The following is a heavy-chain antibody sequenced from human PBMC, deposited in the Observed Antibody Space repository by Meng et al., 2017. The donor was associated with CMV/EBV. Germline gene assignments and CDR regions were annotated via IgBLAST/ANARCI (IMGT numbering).Heavy chain of an antibody. J-gene: IGHJ6*02. CDR3: ARGIWFGEPGGMDV. Sequence: ASVKVSCKASGYTFTGYYMHWVRQAPGQGLEWMGWINPNSGGTNYAQKFQGRVTMTRDTSISTAYMELSRLRSGDTAVYYCARGIWFGEPGGMDVWGQGTTVTVSS. CDR2: INPNSGGT. V-gene: IGHV1-2*02. CDR1: GYTFTGYY. D-gene: IGHD3-10*01.